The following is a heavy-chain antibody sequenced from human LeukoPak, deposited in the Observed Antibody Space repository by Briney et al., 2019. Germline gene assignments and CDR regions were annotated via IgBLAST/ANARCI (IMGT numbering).Heavy chain of an antibody. CDR2: INPNSGGT. CDR1: GYTFTGYY. D-gene: IGHD3-3*01. Sequence: GASVKVSCKASGYTFTGYYMHWVRQAPGQGLEWMGWINPNSGGTNYAQKFQGRVTKTRDTSISTAYMELSRLRSDDTAVYYCARDAYYDFWSGDRDYYYMDVWGKGTAVTVSS. J-gene: IGHJ6*03. V-gene: IGHV1-2*02. CDR3: ARDAYYDFWSGDRDYYYMDV.